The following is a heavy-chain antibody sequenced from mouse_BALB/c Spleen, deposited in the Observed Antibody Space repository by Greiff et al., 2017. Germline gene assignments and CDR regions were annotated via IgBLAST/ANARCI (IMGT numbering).Heavy chain of an antibody. CDR3: AKDEAYYFDY. Sequence: QVQLQQSGAELAKPGASVKMSCKASGYTFTSYWMHWVKQRPGQGLEWIGYINPSTGYTEYNQKFKDKATLTADKSSSTAYMQLSSLTSEDSAVYYCAKDEAYYFDYWGQGTTLTVSS. CDR2: INPSTGYT. CDR1: GYTFTSYW. J-gene: IGHJ2*01. V-gene: IGHV1-7*01.